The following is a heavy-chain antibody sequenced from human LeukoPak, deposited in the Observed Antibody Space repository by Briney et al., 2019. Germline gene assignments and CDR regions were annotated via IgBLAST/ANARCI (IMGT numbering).Heavy chain of an antibody. CDR3: ARRYCSSTSCYKSLEDY. CDR1: GGTFSSYA. D-gene: IGHD2-2*02. J-gene: IGHJ4*02. CDR2: IIPIFGTA. V-gene: IGHV1-69*01. Sequence: SVKVSCKASGGTFSSYASSWVRQAPGQGLEWMGGIIPIFGTANYAQKFQGRVTITADESTSTAYMELSSLRSEDTAVYYCARRYCSSTSCYKSLEDYWGQGTLVTVSS.